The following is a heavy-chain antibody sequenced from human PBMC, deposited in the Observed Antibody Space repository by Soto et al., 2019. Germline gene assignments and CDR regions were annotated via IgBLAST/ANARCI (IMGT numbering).Heavy chain of an antibody. J-gene: IGHJ5*02. CDR2: FIGSGVST. CDR3: AKDRQQWLVEAHWFDP. D-gene: IGHD6-19*01. Sequence: GGSLRLSCAASGFTFSSYAMSWVRQAPGKGLEWVSAFIGSGVSTYYADSVKGRFTISRDNSKNTLYLQMNSLRAEDTAVYYCAKDRQQWLVEAHWFDPWGQGTLVTVSS. V-gene: IGHV3-23*01. CDR1: GFTFSSYA.